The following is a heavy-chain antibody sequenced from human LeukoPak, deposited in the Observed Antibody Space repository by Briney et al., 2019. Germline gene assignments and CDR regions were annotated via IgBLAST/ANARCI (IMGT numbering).Heavy chain of an antibody. CDR2: IGSSGGGI. D-gene: IGHD4-11*01. CDR3: AKGRLPDFDY. V-gene: IGHV3-23*01. Sequence: PGGSLRLSCAAFGFTFSTYTMYWVRHPPGKGLEWVSIIGSSGGGIHYADSVKGRFTISRDNSKNALYLQMNSLRVEDTAVYYCAKGRLPDFDYWGQGTLVTVSS. CDR1: GFTFSTYT. J-gene: IGHJ4*02.